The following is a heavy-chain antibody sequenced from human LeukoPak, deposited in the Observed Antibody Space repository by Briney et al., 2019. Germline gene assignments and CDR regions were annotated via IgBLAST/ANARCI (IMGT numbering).Heavy chain of an antibody. CDR1: GYTLTELS. J-gene: IGHJ3*02. D-gene: IGHD2-21*02. V-gene: IGHV1-24*01. Sequence: ASVKVSCKVSGYTLTELSMHWVRQAPGKGLEWMGGFDPEDGETIYAQKFQGRVTMTEDTSTDTAYMELSSLRSEDTAVYYCATASKHIVVVTAIPGAFDIWGQGTMVTVSP. CDR3: ATASKHIVVVTAIPGAFDI. CDR2: FDPEDGET.